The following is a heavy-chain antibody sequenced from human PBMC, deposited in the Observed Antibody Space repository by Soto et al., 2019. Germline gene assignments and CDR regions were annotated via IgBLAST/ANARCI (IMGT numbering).Heavy chain of an antibody. J-gene: IGHJ4*02. V-gene: IGHV1-18*01. CDR2: ISGFNGQT. CDR3: ARVDPRGVAVVRDY. Sequence: ASVKVSCKASGNTFASHGFSWVRQAPGQGLEWVGWISGFNGQTNYALKFQGRVTLTTDTSTSTAYMELRSLRSDDTAVYFCARVDPRGVAVVRDYWGQGTLVTVSS. CDR1: GNTFASHG. D-gene: IGHD3-10*01.